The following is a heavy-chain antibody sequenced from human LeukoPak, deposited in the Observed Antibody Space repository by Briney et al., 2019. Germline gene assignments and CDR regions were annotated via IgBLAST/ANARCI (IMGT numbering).Heavy chain of an antibody. CDR1: AFTFGSYA. J-gene: IGHJ4*02. V-gene: IGHV3-30-3*01. D-gene: IGHD6-19*01. Sequence: TGGSLRLSCAASAFTFGSYAMHWVRQAPGRGLEWVAVTSYDESTKHYADSVKGRFTISRDNSKNTLYLQMNSLRPDDTAVYYCARDRKWLLTFDFWGQGTLVTVSS. CDR3: ARDRKWLLTFDF. CDR2: TSYDESTK.